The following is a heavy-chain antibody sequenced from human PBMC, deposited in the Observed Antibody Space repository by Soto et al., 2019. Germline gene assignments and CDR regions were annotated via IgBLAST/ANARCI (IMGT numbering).Heavy chain of an antibody. CDR2: IGAADDP. Sequence: RLSCAASGFPFSAYDMHWVRQTTGKGLEWVSAIGAADDPYYLGSVKGRFTISRENAKNSLYLQMNSLRAEDTAVYYCARAYSGRLPRRADYYFAMDVWGQGTTVTVSS. CDR3: ARAYSGRLPRRADYYFAMDV. J-gene: IGHJ6*02. CDR1: GFPFSAYD. V-gene: IGHV3-13*05. D-gene: IGHD2-15*01.